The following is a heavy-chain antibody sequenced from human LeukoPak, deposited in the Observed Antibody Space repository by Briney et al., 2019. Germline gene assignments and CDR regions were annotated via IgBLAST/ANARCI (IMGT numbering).Heavy chain of an antibody. D-gene: IGHD5-18*01. CDR2: ISSSGGST. J-gene: IGHJ4*02. CDR3: ARERGYRTGGYFDY. V-gene: IGHV3-64*01. Sequence: AESLRLSCAASGFTFSSYAMHWVRQAPGKGLEYVEAISSSGGSTYYANSVKGRLTISRDNSKNTLYLQMGSLRAGDMAVYYCARERGYRTGGYFDYCGQGTLVTVSS. CDR1: GFTFSSYA.